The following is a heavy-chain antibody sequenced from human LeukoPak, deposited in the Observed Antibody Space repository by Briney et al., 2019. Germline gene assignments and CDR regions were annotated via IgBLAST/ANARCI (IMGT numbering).Heavy chain of an antibody. V-gene: IGHV2-5*02. Sequence: SGPTLVKPTQALTLTCTFSGFSLSTSGVGVGWVRQPPGKALEWLALFYWDDDKRYSPSLKSRLTITKNTSKNQVVLTMTNMDPVDTATYYCARRGSGGPFDYWGQGTLVTVSS. CDR2: FYWDDDK. CDR1: GFSLSTSGVG. CDR3: ARRGSGGPFDY. D-gene: IGHD3-10*01. J-gene: IGHJ4*02.